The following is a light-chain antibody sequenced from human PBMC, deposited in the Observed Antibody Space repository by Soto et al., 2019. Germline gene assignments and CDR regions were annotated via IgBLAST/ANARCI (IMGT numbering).Light chain of an antibody. CDR3: QQYNNWPLT. CDR2: GAS. CDR1: QNINSY. Sequence: ETVMTQSPETLSVSPGERATRSCRASQNINSYLAWYQQKPGQAPRLLIYGASSRATGIPARFSGSGSGTEFTLTIGSLQSEDSAVYYCQQYNNWPLTFGGGTKVEIK. V-gene: IGKV3D-15*01. J-gene: IGKJ4*01.